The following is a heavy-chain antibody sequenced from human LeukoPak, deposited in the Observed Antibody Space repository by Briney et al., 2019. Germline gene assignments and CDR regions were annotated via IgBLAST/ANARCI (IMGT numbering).Heavy chain of an antibody. D-gene: IGHD3-22*01. CDR1: GGSISSYY. J-gene: IGHJ5*02. Sequence: SETLSLTCTVSGGSISSYYWSWIRQPPGKGLEWIGYIYYSGSTNYNPSLKNRDTISVDTSKDQFSLKVNSVTAADTAVYYCARNGYHNWFDHWGQGTLVTVSS. CDR2: IYYSGST. CDR3: ARNGYHNWFDH. V-gene: IGHV4-59*01.